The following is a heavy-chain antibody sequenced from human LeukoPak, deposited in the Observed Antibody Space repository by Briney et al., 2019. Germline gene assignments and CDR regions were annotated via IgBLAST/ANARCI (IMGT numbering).Heavy chain of an antibody. CDR2: INHSGST. CDR3: AREGSWAYIGGNWFDP. J-gene: IGHJ5*02. D-gene: IGHD1-26*01. CDR1: GGSFSGYY. Sequence: SETLSLTCAVYGGSFSGYYWSWIRQPPGKGLEWIGEINHSGSTNYNPSLKSRVTISVDTSKNQFSLKLTSVTAEDTAVYYCAREGSWAYIGGNWFDPWGQGTLVTVSS. V-gene: IGHV4-34*01.